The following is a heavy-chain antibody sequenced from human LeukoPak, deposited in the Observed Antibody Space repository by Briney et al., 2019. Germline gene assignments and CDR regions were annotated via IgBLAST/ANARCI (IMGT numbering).Heavy chain of an antibody. CDR2: INPNSGGT. CDR1: GYTFTGYY. D-gene: IGHD2-21*02. J-gene: IGHJ5*02. CDR3: ARDIEAYCGGDCQGPFDP. V-gene: IGHV1-2*04. Sequence: ASVKVSCKASGYTFTGYYMHWVRQALGQGLEWMGWINPNSGGTNYAQKFQGWVTMTRDTSISTAYMELSRLRSDDTAVYYCARDIEAYCGGDCQGPFDPWGQGTLVTVSS.